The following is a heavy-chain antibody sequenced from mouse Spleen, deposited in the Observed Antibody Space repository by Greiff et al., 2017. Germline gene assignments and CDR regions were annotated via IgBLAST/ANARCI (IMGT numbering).Heavy chain of an antibody. CDR2: IYPGDGDT. V-gene: IGHV1-80*01. CDR1: GYAFSSYW. D-gene: IGHD1-1*01. CDR3: ARGSSYGWYFDV. Sequence: QVHVKQSGAELVKPGASVKISCKASGYAFSSYWMNWVKQRPGKGLEWIGQIYPGDGDTNYNGKFKGKATLTADKSSSTAYMQLSSLTSEDSAVYFCARGSSYGWYFDVWGAGTTVTVSS. J-gene: IGHJ1*01.